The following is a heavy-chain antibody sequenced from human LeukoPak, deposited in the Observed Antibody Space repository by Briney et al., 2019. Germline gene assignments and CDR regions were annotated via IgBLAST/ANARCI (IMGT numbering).Heavy chain of an antibody. J-gene: IGHJ4*02. CDR3: AKNAHYQGYSYGGIDY. CDR1: GFTFSSYG. Sequence: GGSLTLSCAASGFTFSSYGMHWARQAPGKGLEWVAVISYDGSDKNSADSVKGRFTISRDKSKNTLYLQMNSLRAEDTAVYYRAKNAHYQGYSYGGIDYWGQGTLVTVSS. V-gene: IGHV3-30*18. D-gene: IGHD5-18*01. CDR2: ISYDGSDK.